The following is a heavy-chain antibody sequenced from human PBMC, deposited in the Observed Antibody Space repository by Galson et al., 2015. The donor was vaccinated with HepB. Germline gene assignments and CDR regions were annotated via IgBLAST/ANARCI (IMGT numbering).Heavy chain of an antibody. CDR3: ARDPRHQLVPYFDS. V-gene: IGHV3-48*02. Sequence: SLRLSCAASGFTFSDYSMNWVRQAPGKGLEWLSYISATQRTTYYADSVQGRFTISRDNDKNSLYLQMNSLRDDDTAIYYCARDPRHQLVPYFDSWGQGTLVTVSS. D-gene: IGHD1-1*01. CDR2: ISATQRTT. J-gene: IGHJ4*02. CDR1: GFTFSDYS.